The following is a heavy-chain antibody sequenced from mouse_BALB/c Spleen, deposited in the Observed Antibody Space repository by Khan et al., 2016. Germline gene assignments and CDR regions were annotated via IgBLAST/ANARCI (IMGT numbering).Heavy chain of an antibody. CDR1: GYTFTDYV. J-gene: IGHJ1*01. CDR2: IYPGSAGT. D-gene: IGHD1-1*01. Sequence: QVQLQQSGPELVKPGASVMMSCKASGYTFTDYVITWVKQRTGQGLEWIGEIYPGSAGTYYNEKFKAKATLTADKSSNTAYMQLSSLTSEDSAVYFCARWSVRSVDDWGAGTTVTVSS. CDR3: ARWSVRSVDD. V-gene: IGHV1-77*01.